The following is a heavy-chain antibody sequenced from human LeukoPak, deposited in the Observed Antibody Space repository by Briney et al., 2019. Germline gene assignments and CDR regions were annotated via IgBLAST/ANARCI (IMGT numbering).Heavy chain of an antibody. CDR2: ISGSGGST. D-gene: IGHD1-26*01. Sequence: GGSLRLSCAASGFTFSSSALSWVRQAPGKGLEWVSAISGSGGSTYYADSVKGRFTISRDNSKNTLYLQMNSLRAEDTAVYYCAKTPPPGSSYFDYWGQGTLVTVSS. J-gene: IGHJ4*02. CDR3: AKTPPPGSSYFDY. V-gene: IGHV3-23*01. CDR1: GFTFSSSA.